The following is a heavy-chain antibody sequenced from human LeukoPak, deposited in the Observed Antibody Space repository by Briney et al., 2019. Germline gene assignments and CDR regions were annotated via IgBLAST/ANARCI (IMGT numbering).Heavy chain of an antibody. Sequence: GGSLRLSCAASGFTVSSNYMSWVRQAPGKGLEWVANIKQDGSEKYYVDSVKGRFTVTRDNAENTLYLQMNSLRVEDTAVYYCARDRAATDLDFWGQGTLVTVSS. D-gene: IGHD6-25*01. V-gene: IGHV3-7*01. CDR2: IKQDGSEK. J-gene: IGHJ4*02. CDR1: GFTVSSNY. CDR3: ARDRAATDLDF.